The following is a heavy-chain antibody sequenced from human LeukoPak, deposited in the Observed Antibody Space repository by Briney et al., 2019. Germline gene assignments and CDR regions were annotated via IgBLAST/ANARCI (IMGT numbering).Heavy chain of an antibody. CDR3: ARDLRYYYDSSGSPYVGRGYFDY. CDR2: INHSGST. D-gene: IGHD3-22*01. CDR1: GGSFSGYY. Sequence: SETLSLTCAVYGGSFSGYYWSWIRQPPGKGLEWIGEINHSGSTYYNPSLKSRVTISVDTSKNQFSLKLSSVTAADTAVYYCARDLRYYYDSSGSPYVGRGYFDYWGQGTLVTVSS. J-gene: IGHJ4*02. V-gene: IGHV4-34*01.